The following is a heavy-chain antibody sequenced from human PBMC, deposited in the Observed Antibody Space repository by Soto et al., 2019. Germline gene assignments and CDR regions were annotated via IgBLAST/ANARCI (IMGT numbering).Heavy chain of an antibody. J-gene: IGHJ5*02. CDR1: GGSISSYY. CDR3: ARVRYGSGSYNWFDP. V-gene: IGHV4-4*07. CDR2: IYTSGST. D-gene: IGHD3-10*01. Sequence: QLQLQESGPGLVKPSETLSLTCTVSGGSISSYYWSWIRQPAGKGLEWIGRIYTSGSTNYTPSLRSRITMSVDTSKNQFSLKMSSVTAADTAVYYCARVRYGSGSYNWFDPWGQGTLVTVSS.